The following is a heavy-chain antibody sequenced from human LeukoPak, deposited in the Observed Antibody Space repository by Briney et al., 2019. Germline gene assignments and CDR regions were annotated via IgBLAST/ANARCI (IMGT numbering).Heavy chain of an antibody. CDR3: ARDDGIGGPFDY. CDR1: GFTFSSYA. J-gene: IGHJ4*02. V-gene: IGHV3-53*01. CDR2: IYSGGTT. Sequence: GGSLRLSCAASGFTFSSYAMNWVRQAPGKGLEWVSVIYSGGTTNYADSVKGRFTISRDNSKNTLYLLMNSLRAEDTAVYYCARDDGIGGPFDYWGQGTLVTVSS. D-gene: IGHD4-23*01.